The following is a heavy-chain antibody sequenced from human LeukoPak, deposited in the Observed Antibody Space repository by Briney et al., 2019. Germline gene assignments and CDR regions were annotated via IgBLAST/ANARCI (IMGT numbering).Heavy chain of an antibody. CDR1: GYTLTELS. V-gene: IGHV1-24*01. CDR2: FDPEDGET. D-gene: IGHD4-17*01. Sequence: ASVKVSCKVSGYTLTELSMHWVRQAPGKGLEWMGGFDPEDGETIYAQKFQGRVTMTEDTSTDTAYMELSSLRSEDTAVYYCPTDPFYGDYARGSMIEDYWGQGTLVTVSS. CDR3: PTDPFYGDYARGSMIEDY. J-gene: IGHJ4*02.